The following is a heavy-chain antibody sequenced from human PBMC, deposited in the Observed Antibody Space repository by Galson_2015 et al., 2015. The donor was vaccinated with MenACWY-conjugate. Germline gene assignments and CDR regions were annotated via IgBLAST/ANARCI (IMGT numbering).Heavy chain of an antibody. J-gene: IGHJ4*02. V-gene: IGHV3-23*01. Sequence: SLRLSCAASGFTVSSNYMSWVRQAPGKGLEWVSAISGSGTTKYDADSVKGRFSISRDNSKNTLYLQMNSLRAEDTAVYYCAKNRFGGRPYYFDYWGQGTLVTVSS. D-gene: IGHD2-15*01. CDR1: GFTVSSNY. CDR2: ISGSGTTK. CDR3: AKNRFGGRPYYFDY.